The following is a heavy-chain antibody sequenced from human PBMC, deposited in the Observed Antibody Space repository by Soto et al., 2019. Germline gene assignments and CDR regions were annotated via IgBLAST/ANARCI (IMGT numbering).Heavy chain of an antibody. D-gene: IGHD5-18*01. J-gene: IGHJ6*02. CDR2: ISAYNGNT. CDR1: GYTFTSYG. Sequence: GASVKVSCKASGYTFTSYGISWVRQAPGQGLEWMGWISAYNGNTNYAQKLQGRVTMTTDTSTSTAYMELRSLRSDDTAVYYCAVVGYGFYYYYGMDVWGQGTTVTVSS. CDR3: AVVGYGFYYYYGMDV. V-gene: IGHV1-18*04.